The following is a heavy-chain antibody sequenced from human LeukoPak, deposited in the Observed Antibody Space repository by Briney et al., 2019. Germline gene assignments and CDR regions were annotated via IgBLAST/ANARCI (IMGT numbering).Heavy chain of an antibody. J-gene: IGHJ4*02. CDR1: GFTFSDYQ. Sequence: PGGSLSLSCAASGFTFSDYQMSWIRQAPGKGLEWVSYISGGGSSIYYADSVKGRFTISRDNAKNSLYLQMNSLRADDTAVYYCASSIAARPWNYWGQGTLVTVSS. V-gene: IGHV3-11*04. CDR3: ASSIAARPWNY. CDR2: ISGGGSSI. D-gene: IGHD6-6*01.